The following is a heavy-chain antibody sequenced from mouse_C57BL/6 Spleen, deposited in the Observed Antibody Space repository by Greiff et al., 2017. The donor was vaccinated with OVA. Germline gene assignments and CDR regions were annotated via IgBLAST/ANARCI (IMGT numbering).Heavy chain of an antibody. V-gene: IGHV1-69*01. Sequence: QVQLKEPGAELVMPGASVKLSCKASGYTFTSYWMHWVKQRPGQGLEWIGEIDPSDSYTNYNQKFKGKSTLTVDKSSSTAYMQLSSLTSEDSAVYDCARGGNRDYAMDYWGQGTSVTVSS. CDR2: IDPSDSYT. J-gene: IGHJ4*01. CDR3: ARGGNRDYAMDY. CDR1: GYTFTSYW.